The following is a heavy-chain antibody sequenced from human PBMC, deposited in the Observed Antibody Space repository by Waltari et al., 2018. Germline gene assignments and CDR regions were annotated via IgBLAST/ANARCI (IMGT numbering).Heavy chain of an antibody. CDR3: ARDVAGEGSR. CDR1: GFTFSTYW. D-gene: IGHD6-19*01. CDR2: INTDGSIT. Sequence: EVQLVESGGGLVQPGGSLRLSCVASGFTFSTYWMHWIRQAPGKGLVWVSRINTDGSITNYADSVKGRFTISRDNAKNILYLQMNSLGAEDTAVYYCARDVAGEGSRWGQGALVTVSS. J-gene: IGHJ4*02. V-gene: IGHV3-74*01.